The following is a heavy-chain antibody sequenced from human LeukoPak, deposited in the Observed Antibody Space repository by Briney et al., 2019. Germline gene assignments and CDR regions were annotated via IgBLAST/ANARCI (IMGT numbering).Heavy chain of an antibody. J-gene: IGHJ5*02. CDR3: ARDWTTVTLFRQDHNWFDP. CDR2: IIPIFGTA. CDR1: GGTFSSYA. D-gene: IGHD4-17*01. V-gene: IGHV1-69*05. Sequence: KVSCKASGGTFSSYAISWVRQAPGQGLEWMGRIIPIFGTANYAQKFQGRVTITTDESTSTAYMELSSLRSEDTAVYYCARDWTTVTLFRQDHNWFDPWGQGTLVTVSS.